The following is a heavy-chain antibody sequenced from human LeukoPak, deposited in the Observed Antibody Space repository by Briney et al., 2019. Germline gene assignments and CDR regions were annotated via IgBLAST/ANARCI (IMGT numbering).Heavy chain of an antibody. CDR2: IYTTGDT. D-gene: IGHD3-22*01. V-gene: IGHV4-4*07. J-gene: IGHJ4*02. Sequence: SETLSLTCTVSGGSISGYYWNWIRQPAGKGLEWIGRIYTTGDTNYNPSLKSRLTMSVDTSKNQFSLKLTSATAADTAVYYCARERTVDGYPYYVDYWGQGPLVTVSS. CDR1: GGSISGYY. CDR3: ARERTVDGYPYYVDY.